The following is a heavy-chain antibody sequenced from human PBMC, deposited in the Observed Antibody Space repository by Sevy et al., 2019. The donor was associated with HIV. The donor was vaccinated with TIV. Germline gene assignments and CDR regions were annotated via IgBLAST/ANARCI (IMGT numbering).Heavy chain of an antibody. Sequence: GGSLRLSCAASGFMFSSYEMNWVRQAPGKGLEWILYISSRSSTTYYADSVKGRFTISRDNAKNSLYLQMNSLRTDYTAVYYCARDLPPSATTVAHFDYWGTGTLVTVSS. CDR2: ISSRSSTT. CDR1: GFMFSSYE. J-gene: IGHJ4*02. V-gene: IGHV3-48*03. CDR3: ARDLPPSATTVAHFDY. D-gene: IGHD4-17*01.